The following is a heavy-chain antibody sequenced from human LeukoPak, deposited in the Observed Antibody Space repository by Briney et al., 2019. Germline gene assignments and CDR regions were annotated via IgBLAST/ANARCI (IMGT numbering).Heavy chain of an antibody. CDR1: GFTFSSYA. Sequence: PGGSLRLSCAASGFTFSSYAMNWVRQAPGKGLEWVSAVSGSGGSTYSADSVKGRFTISRDNSKNTLYLQMNSLRAEDTAVYYCATRGAVGATSDTAYYFDYWGQGTLVTVSS. CDR3: ATRGAVGATSDTAYYFDY. J-gene: IGHJ4*02. V-gene: IGHV3-23*01. CDR2: VSGSGGST. D-gene: IGHD1-26*01.